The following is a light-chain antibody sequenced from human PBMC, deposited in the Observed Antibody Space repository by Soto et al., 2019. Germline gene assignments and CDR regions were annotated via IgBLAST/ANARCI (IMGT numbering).Light chain of an antibody. CDR2: SNN. CDR1: SSHIGSNT. CDR3: AAWDDSLNGRYV. J-gene: IGLJ1*01. Sequence: QSVLPQPPSASGTPGQRVTISCSGSSSHIGSNTVNWYQQLPGTAPKLLIYSNNQRPSGVPDRFSGSKSGTSASLAISGLQSEDEADYYCAAWDDSLNGRYVFGTGTKVTVL. V-gene: IGLV1-44*01.